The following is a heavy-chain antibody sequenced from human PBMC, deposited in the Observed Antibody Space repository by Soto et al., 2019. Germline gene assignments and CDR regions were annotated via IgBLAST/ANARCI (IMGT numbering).Heavy chain of an antibody. J-gene: IGHJ3*02. CDR1: GGTFSSYT. V-gene: IGHV1-69*02. D-gene: IGHD2-15*01. CDR3: ARGSSVGYCSGGSCYDGSFDI. CDR2: IIPILGIA. Sequence: QVQLVQSGAEVKKPGSSVKVSCKASGGTFSSYTISWVRQAPGQGLEWMGRIIPILGIANYAQKFQGRVTVTADKSTSTAYMELSSLRSEDTGVYYCARGSSVGYCSGGSCYDGSFDIWGQGTMVTVSS.